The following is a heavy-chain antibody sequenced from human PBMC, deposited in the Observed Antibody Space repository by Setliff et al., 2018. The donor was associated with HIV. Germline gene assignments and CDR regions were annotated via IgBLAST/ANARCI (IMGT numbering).Heavy chain of an antibody. CDR3: AGSVIGYYYYGMDV. V-gene: IGHV3-30*01. CDR1: GFTFSSFA. J-gene: IGHJ6*02. CDR2: ISYDGSNK. D-gene: IGHD3-10*01. Sequence: PGGSLRLSCAASGFTFSSFAMHWVRQAPGKGLEWVAVISYDGSNKYYADSVKGRFTISRDNSKNTLYLQMNSLRAEDPAVYYCAGSVIGYYYYGMDVWGQGTLVTVSS.